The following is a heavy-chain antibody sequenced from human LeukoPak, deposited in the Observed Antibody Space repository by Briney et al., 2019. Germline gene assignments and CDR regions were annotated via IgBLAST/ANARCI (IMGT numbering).Heavy chain of an antibody. CDR2: IYPGDSDT. CDR3: ARTRNYYDSSGYYSFDY. CDR1: GYSFTSYW. D-gene: IGHD3-22*01. Sequence: GESLKISCKGSGYSFTSYWIGWVRQMPGKGLEWMGIIYPGDSDTRYSPSFQGQVTISADKSISTAYLQWSSLKASDTAMYYCARTRNYYDSSGYYSFDYWGQGTLVTVSP. V-gene: IGHV5-51*01. J-gene: IGHJ4*02.